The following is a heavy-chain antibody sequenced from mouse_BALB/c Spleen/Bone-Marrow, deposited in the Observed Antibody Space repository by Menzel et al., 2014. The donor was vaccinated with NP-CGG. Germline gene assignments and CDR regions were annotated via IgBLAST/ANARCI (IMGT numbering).Heavy chain of an antibody. CDR2: IWWDDDK. J-gene: IGHJ4*01. CDR1: GFSLSTSGMG. CDR3: ARMGGNYLYYYAMDY. D-gene: IGHD2-1*01. Sequence: QVTLKVSGPGILQPSQTLSLTCSFSGFSLSTSGMGVGWIRQPSGKGLEWLAHIWWDDDKRYNPALKSRLTISKDTSSNQVFLKIASVDTADTATYDCARMGGNYLYYYAMDYWGQGTSVTVSS. V-gene: IGHV8-8*01.